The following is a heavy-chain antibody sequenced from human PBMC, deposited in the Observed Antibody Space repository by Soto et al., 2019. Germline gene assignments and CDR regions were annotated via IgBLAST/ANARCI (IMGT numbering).Heavy chain of an antibody. V-gene: IGHV1-69*13. J-gene: IGHJ6*02. Sequence: GASVKVSCKASGGTFSSYAISWVRQAPGQGLEWKGGIIPIFGTANYAQKFQGRVTITADESTSTAYMELSSLRSEDTAVYYCAGRFGELIFSYYYYYGMDVWGQGTTVTVSS. D-gene: IGHD3-10*01. CDR2: IIPIFGTA. CDR3: AGRFGELIFSYYYYYGMDV. CDR1: GGTFSSYA.